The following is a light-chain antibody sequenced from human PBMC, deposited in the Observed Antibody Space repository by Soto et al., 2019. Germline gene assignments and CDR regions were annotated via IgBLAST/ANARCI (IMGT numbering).Light chain of an antibody. CDR3: SSYTAASTLDVV. Sequence: QSVLTQPASVSGSPGQSITISCTGTSSDGDYVSWYQQHPDKAPKLIIYDVTYRPSGVSNRFSGSKSDYTASLTISGLLPEDEADYYCSSYTAASTLDVVFGGGTKVTVL. V-gene: IGLV2-14*03. CDR2: DVT. J-gene: IGLJ2*01. CDR1: SSDGDY.